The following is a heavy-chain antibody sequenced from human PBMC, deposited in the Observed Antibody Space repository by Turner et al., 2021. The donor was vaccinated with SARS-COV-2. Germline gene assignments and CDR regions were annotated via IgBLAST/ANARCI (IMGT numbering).Heavy chain of an antibody. D-gene: IGHD2-8*01. CDR1: GFTFSSYG. Sequence: QVQLVESGVGVVQPGRSLILSCEASGFTFSSYGMHWVRQAPGKGLEWVAVIWYDGSNKYYADSVKGRFTVSRDNSKNTLYLQMNSLRAEDTAVYYCARDPNAGYYYMDVWGKGTTVTVSS. J-gene: IGHJ6*03. CDR2: IWYDGSNK. V-gene: IGHV3-33*01. CDR3: ARDPNAGYYYMDV.